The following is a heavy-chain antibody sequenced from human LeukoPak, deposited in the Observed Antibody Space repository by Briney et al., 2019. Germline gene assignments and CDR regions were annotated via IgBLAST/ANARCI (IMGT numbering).Heavy chain of an antibody. CDR2: IYSGGST. V-gene: IGHV3-53*01. Sequence: GGSLRLSCAASGFTVSSNYMSWVRQAPGKGLEWVSVIYSGGSTYYADSVKGRFTISRDNSKNTLYLQMNSLRAEDTAVYYCARCRVSGQNPGPSMYYYYMDVWGKGTTVTVSS. CDR3: ARCRVSGQNPGPSMYYYYMDV. D-gene: IGHD6-19*01. J-gene: IGHJ6*03. CDR1: GFTVSSNY.